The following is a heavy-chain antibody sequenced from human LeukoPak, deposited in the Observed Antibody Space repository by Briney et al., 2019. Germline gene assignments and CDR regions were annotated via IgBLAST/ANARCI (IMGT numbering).Heavy chain of an antibody. CDR1: GFTFSSYG. CDR2: ISYDGSNK. CDR3: ARETRYCSGGSCYGYYYYGMDV. D-gene: IGHD2-15*01. J-gene: IGHJ6*02. V-gene: IGHV3-30*03. Sequence: GGSLRLSCAASGFTFSSYGMHWVRQAPGKGLEWVAVISYDGSNKYYADSVKGRFTISRDNSKNTLYLQMNSLRAEDTAVYYCARETRYCSGGSCYGYYYYGMDVWGQGTTVTVSS.